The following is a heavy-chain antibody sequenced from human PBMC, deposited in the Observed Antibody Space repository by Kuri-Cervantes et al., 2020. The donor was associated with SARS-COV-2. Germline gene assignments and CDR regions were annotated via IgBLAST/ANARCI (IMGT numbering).Heavy chain of an antibody. J-gene: IGHJ4*02. Sequence: GGSLRLSCAASEFAFRYYWMTWVRQAPGKGLEWVGRIKSKTDGGTTDYAAPVKGRFTISRDDSKNTLYLQMNSLKTEDTAVYYCTTELLWFGELFWGQGTLVTVSS. D-gene: IGHD3-10*01. CDR3: TTELLWFGELF. CDR1: EFAFRYYW. V-gene: IGHV3-15*01. CDR2: IKSKTDGGTT.